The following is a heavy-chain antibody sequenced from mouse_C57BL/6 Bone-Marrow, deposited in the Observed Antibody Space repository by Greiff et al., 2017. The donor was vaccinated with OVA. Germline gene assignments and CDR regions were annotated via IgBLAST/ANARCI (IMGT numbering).Heavy chain of an antibody. D-gene: IGHD2-4*01. CDR1: GYTFTSYW. CDR2: IDPSDSYT. CDR3: ARSGDYDYFDY. J-gene: IGHJ2*01. Sequence: VQLQQPGAELVKPGASVKLSCKASGYTFTSYWMQWVKQRPGQGLEWIGEIDPSDSYTNYNRKFKGKATLTVDTSSSTAYMQLSSLTSEDSAVYYCARSGDYDYFDYWGQGTTLTVSS. V-gene: IGHV1-50*01.